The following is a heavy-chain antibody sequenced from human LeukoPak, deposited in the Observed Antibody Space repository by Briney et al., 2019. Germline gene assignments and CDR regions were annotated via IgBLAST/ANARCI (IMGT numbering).Heavy chain of an antibody. J-gene: IGHJ4*02. Sequence: ASVKVSCKASGYTFTGYYMHWVRQAPGQGLEWMGWINPNSGGTNYAQKFQGRVTMTRDTSISTAYMELSRLRSDDTAVYYCARSSYGSEDYFDYWGQGTLVTVSS. CDR1: GYTFTGYY. V-gene: IGHV1-2*02. CDR3: ARSSYGSEDYFDY. D-gene: IGHD5-18*01. CDR2: INPNSGGT.